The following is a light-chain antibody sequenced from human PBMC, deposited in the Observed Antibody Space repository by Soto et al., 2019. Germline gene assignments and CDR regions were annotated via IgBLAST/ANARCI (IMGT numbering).Light chain of an antibody. CDR2: DAS. V-gene: IGKV1-5*01. CDR3: QQYCSHST. J-gene: IGKJ1*01. Sequence: DIPRTQFPFNLSAYVGDSVNITFRASQNIRNWLAWYQQKPGKAPNPLIYDASSLKSGVPARFSGSGSGTEFTLTISSLQPDDFATYYCQQYCSHSTFGQGTKVDIK. CDR1: QNIRNW.